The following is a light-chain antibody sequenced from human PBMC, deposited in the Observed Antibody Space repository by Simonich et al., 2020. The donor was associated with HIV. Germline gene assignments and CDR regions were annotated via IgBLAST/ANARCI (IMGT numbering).Light chain of an antibody. CDR1: QSVSSN. CDR3: QQYYSTPRT. V-gene: IGKV1-NL1*01. CDR2: AAS. Sequence: MTQSLASLSVSPGERATLSCRASQSVSSNLAWYQQKPGKAPKVLLYAASSLESGVPSRFSGSGSGTDYTLTISSLQPEDFATYYCQQYYSTPRTFGQGTKLEIK. J-gene: IGKJ2*01.